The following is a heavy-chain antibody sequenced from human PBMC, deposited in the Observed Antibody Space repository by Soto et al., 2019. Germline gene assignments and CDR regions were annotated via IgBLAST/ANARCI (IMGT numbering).Heavy chain of an antibody. CDR3: VKEGSGWYSRGSFDF. CDR2: ISGTGGSA. Sequence: EVQLVESGGGLVQPGGSLRLSCAASGFTFSSYEMNWVRQAPGKGLEWVSVISGTGGSAYYADSVKGRFTISRDNSKNTLYLQMNSLRAEDTAIYYCVKEGSGWYSRGSFDFWGRGTMVTVSS. V-gene: IGHV3-23*04. CDR1: GFTFSSYE. J-gene: IGHJ3*01. D-gene: IGHD6-19*01.